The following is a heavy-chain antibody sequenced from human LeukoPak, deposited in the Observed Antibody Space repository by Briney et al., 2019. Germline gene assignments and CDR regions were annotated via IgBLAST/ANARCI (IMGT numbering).Heavy chain of an antibody. CDR1: GGTFSSYT. Sequence: SVKVSCKASGGTFSSYTISWVRQAPGQGLEWMGKIIPILGIENYAQKFQGRVTITADKSTSTAYMELSSLRSEDTAVYYCARDQETGGPIDYWGQGTLVTVSS. CDR2: IIPILGIE. J-gene: IGHJ4*02. D-gene: IGHD7-27*01. V-gene: IGHV1-69*02. CDR3: ARDQETGGPIDY.